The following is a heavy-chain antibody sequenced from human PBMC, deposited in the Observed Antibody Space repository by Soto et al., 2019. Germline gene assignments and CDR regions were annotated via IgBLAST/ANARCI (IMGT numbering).Heavy chain of an antibody. D-gene: IGHD3-10*01. CDR2: IYHSGST. CDR1: GGSISSGGYS. J-gene: IGHJ6*02. CDR3: ARFYGSGSPHYYGLDV. Sequence: PSETLSLTCAVSGGSISSGGYSWSWIRQPPGKGLEWIGYIYHSGSTSYDPSLKSRVTISVDRSKNQFSLNLSSVTAADTAVYYCARFYGSGSPHYYGLDVWGQGTTFT. V-gene: IGHV4-30-2*01.